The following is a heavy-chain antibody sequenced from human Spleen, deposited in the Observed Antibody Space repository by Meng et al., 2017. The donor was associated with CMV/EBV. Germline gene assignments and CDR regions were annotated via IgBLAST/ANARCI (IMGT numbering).Heavy chain of an antibody. CDR3: AKPFSSSSETDY. V-gene: IGHV3-13*01. D-gene: IGHD6-13*01. CDR1: GFTFSSYD. J-gene: IGHJ4*02. CDR2: IGTAGDT. Sequence: GESLKISCAASGFTFSSYDMHWVRQATGKGLEWVSAIGTAGDTYYSGSVKGRFTISRENAKNSLYLQMNSLRAEDTAVYYCAKPFSSSSETDYWGQGTLVTVSS.